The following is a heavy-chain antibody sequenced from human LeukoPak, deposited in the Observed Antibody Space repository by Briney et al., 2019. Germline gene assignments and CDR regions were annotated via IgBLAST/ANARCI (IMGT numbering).Heavy chain of an antibody. CDR2: ISGSGGST. V-gene: IGHV3-23*01. CDR3: AKGSGYYPEGSDY. Sequence: GRSLRLSCAASGFTFDDYAMHWVRQAPGKGLEWVSGISGSGGSTYYADSVKGRFTISRDNSKNTLYLQMNSLRAEDTAVYYCAKGSGYYPEGSDYWGQGTLVTVSS. CDR1: GFTFDDYA. D-gene: IGHD3-22*01. J-gene: IGHJ4*02.